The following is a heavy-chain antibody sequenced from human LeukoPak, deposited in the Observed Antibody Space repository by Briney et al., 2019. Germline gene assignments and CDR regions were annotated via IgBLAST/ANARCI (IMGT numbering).Heavy chain of an antibody. D-gene: IGHD5-12*01. CDR2: INPNSGGT. CDR1: GYTFTCYY. Sequence: ASVKVSCKASGYTFTCYYMHWVRQAPGQGLEWMGRINPNSGGTNYAQKFQGRVTMTRDTSISTAYMELSRLRSDDTAVYYCARGGLRGYSGYDKSNFDYWGQGTLVTVSS. V-gene: IGHV1-2*06. J-gene: IGHJ4*02. CDR3: ARGGLRGYSGYDKSNFDY.